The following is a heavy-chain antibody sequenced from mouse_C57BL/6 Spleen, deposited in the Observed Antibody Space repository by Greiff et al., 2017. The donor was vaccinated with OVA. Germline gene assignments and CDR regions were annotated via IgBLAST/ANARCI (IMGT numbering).Heavy chain of an antibody. CDR1: GFSLTSYG. V-gene: IGHV2-5*01. D-gene: IGHD2-2*01. Sequence: QVQLKESGPGLVQPSQSLSITCTVSGFSLTSYGVHWVRQSPGKGLEWLGVIWRGGSTDYNAAFMSRLSITKDNSKSQVFFKMNSLQADDTAIYYCANYGYDDGNYAMDYWGQGTSVTVSS. J-gene: IGHJ4*01. CDR3: ANYGYDDGNYAMDY. CDR2: IWRGGST.